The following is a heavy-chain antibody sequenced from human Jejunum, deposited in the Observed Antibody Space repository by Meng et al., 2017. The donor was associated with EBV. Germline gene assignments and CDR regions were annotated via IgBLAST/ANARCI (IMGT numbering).Heavy chain of an antibody. CDR1: GFTFTSHT. CDR3: AKLTRA. Sequence: EVERGGLGGGWVRPGGSLRLSCVASGFTFTSHTMSWVRQAPGKGLEWVSAITDSGGSTYYTDSVKGRFTISRDNSKNTLYLQMNSLRAEDTAVYYCAKLTRAWGQGTLVTVSS. J-gene: IGHJ5*02. V-gene: IGHV3-23*04. CDR2: ITDSGGST.